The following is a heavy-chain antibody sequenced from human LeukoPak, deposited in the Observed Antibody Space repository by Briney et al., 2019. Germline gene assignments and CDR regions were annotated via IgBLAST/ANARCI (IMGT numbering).Heavy chain of an antibody. CDR2: ISGSGSSI. Sequence: GGSLRLSCTASGFTFSDYYMSWIRQAPGKGLEWVSYISGSGSSIYYADSVKGRFTISRDNAKNSLYLQMNSLRAEDTAVYFCAREGPRYSGYDPLDYWGQGTLVTVSS. CDR1: GFTFSDYY. CDR3: AREGPRYSGYDPLDY. V-gene: IGHV3-11*01. D-gene: IGHD5-12*01. J-gene: IGHJ4*02.